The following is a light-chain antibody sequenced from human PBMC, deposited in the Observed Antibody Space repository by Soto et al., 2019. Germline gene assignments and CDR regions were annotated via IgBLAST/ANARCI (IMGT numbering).Light chain of an antibody. J-gene: IGKJ2*01. V-gene: IGKV3-11*01. Sequence: EIVLTQSPATLSLSPGERATLSCRASQSCSSYLAWYQQTPGQAPRLLIYDASNRATGIPARFRGSGPGTDFTLTISSLEPDDFAVYYCQQRSNWPPKYTFGQGTKLEIK. CDR2: DAS. CDR1: QSCSSY. CDR3: QQRSNWPPKYT.